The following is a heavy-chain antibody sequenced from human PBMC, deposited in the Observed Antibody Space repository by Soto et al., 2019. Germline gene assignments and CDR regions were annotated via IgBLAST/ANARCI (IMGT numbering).Heavy chain of an antibody. CDR2: IYYSGST. D-gene: IGHD2-2*01. J-gene: IGHJ3*02. Sequence: SETLSLTCTVSGGSIRSGVYYWSWIRQHPGKGLEWIGYIYYSGSTYYNPSLKSRVTISVDTSKNQFSLKLSSVTAADTAVYYCARSYQCLRDAFDIGGQGKMVT. CDR3: ARSYQCLRDAFDI. CDR1: GGSIRSGVYY. V-gene: IGHV4-31*03.